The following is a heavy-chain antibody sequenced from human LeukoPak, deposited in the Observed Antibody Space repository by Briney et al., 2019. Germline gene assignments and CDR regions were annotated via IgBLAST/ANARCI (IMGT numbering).Heavy chain of an antibody. V-gene: IGHV2-70*04. Sequence: SGPTLVNPTQTLTLTCTFSGFSLSTSGMRVSWIRQPPGKALEWLARIDWDDDKFYSTSLKTRLTISKDTSKNQVVLTMTNMGPVDTATYYCARWGRSGLDYWGQGTLVTVSS. J-gene: IGHJ4*02. CDR1: GFSLSTSGMR. CDR2: IDWDDDK. CDR3: ARWGRSGLDY. D-gene: IGHD3-22*01.